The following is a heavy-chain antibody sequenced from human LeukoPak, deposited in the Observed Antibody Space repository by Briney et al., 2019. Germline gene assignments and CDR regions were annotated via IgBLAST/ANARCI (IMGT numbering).Heavy chain of an antibody. D-gene: IGHD3-22*01. J-gene: IGHJ4*02. CDR2: IYYSGST. CDR1: GGSISSYY. Sequence: SETLSLTCTVSGGSISSYYWSWIRQPPGKGLEWIGYIYYSGSTNYNPSLKSRVTISVDTSKNQFSLKLSSVTAADTAVYYCARGSSGPADQLVDYWGQGTLVTVSS. V-gene: IGHV4-59*01. CDR3: ARGSSGPADQLVDY.